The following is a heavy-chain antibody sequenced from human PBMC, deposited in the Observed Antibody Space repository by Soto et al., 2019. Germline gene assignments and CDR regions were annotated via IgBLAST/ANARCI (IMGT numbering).Heavy chain of an antibody. CDR2: MNPNSGNT. CDR1: GYTFTSYD. J-gene: IGHJ6*02. D-gene: IGHD3-3*01. Sequence: ASVKVSCKASGYTFTSYDINCVRQATGQVLEWMGWMNPNSGNTGYAQKFQGRVTMTRNTSISTAYMELSSLRSEDTAVYYCARGVEWLTRHYYYYYGMDVWGQGTTVTVSS. CDR3: ARGVEWLTRHYYYYYGMDV. V-gene: IGHV1-8*01.